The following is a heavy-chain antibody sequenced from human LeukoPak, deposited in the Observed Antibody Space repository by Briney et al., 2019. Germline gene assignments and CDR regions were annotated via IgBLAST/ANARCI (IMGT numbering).Heavy chain of an antibody. V-gene: IGHV1-46*01. J-gene: IGHJ4*02. CDR2: INPSGGST. D-gene: IGHD2-2*01. CDR1: GYTFTSYY. CDR3: ASEEMEWGSSTSCQLDY. Sequence: ASVKVSCKASGYTFTSYYMHWVRQAPGQGLEWMGIINPSGGSTSYARKFQGRVTMTRDTSTSTVYMELSSLRSEDTAVYYCASEEMEWGSSTSCQLDYWGQGTLVTVSS.